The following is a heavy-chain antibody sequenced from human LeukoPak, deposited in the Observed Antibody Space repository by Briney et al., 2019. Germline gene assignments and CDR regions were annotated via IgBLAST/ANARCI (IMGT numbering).Heavy chain of an antibody. V-gene: IGHV3-53*01. CDR2: IYSGGST. J-gene: IGHJ3*02. Sequence: GGSLRLSCAVSGFTVSSNYMSWVRQAPGKGLGWVSVIYSGGSTYYADSVKGRFTISRDNSKNTLYLQMNSLRAEDTAVYYCARWRLGYFWAFDIWGQGTMVTVSS. CDR3: ARWRLGYFWAFDI. D-gene: IGHD5-18*01. CDR1: GFTVSSNY.